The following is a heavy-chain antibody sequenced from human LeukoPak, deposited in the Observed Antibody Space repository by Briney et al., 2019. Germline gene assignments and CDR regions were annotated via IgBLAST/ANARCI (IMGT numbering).Heavy chain of an antibody. CDR2: INPNSGGT. Sequence: GASVKVSCKASGYTFTGYYMHWVRQAPGQGLEWMGWINPNSGGTNYAQKFQGRVTMTRDTSISTAYMELSSLRSEDTAVYYCARDRTVEMATFAYFDYWGQGTLVTVSS. CDR3: ARDRTVEMATFAYFDY. V-gene: IGHV1-2*02. D-gene: IGHD5-24*01. CDR1: GYTFTGYY. J-gene: IGHJ4*02.